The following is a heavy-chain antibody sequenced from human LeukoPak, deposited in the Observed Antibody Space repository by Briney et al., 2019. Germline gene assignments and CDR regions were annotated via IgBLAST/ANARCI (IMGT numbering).Heavy chain of an antibody. CDR2: ISSSGSTI. Sequence: GGSLRLSCAASGFTFSSYEMNWVRQAPGKGLEWVSYISSSGSTIYYADSVKGRFTISRDNAKNSLYLQMNSLRAEDTAVYYCARLISYYYDSPTPLDYRGQGTLVTVSS. J-gene: IGHJ4*02. CDR1: GFTFSSYE. V-gene: IGHV3-48*03. D-gene: IGHD3-22*01. CDR3: ARLISYYYDSPTPLDY.